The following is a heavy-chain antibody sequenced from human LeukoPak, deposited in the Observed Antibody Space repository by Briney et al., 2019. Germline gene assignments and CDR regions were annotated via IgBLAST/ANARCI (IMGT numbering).Heavy chain of an antibody. V-gene: IGHV3-9*03. CDR2: ISWNSGSI. D-gene: IGHD2-2*01. J-gene: IGHJ5*02. Sequence: GGSLRLSCAASGFTFDDYAMHWVRQAPRKRLEWGSGISWNSGSIGYADSVKGRFTISRDNAKNSLYLQMNSLRAEDMALYYCAKGSKVVPAGGWFDPWGQGTLVTVSS. CDR1: GFTFDDYA. CDR3: AKGSKVVPAGGWFDP.